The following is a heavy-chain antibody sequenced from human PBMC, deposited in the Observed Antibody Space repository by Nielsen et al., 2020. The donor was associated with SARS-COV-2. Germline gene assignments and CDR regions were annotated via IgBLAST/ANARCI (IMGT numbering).Heavy chain of an antibody. CDR2: INPSGGST. J-gene: IGHJ3*02. CDR1: GYTFTDYH. Sequence: ASVKVSCKASGYTFTDYHMHWVRQAPGQGLEWMGIINPSGGSTSYAQKFQGRVTMTRDTSTSTVYMELSSLRSEDTAVYYCAREISRLWAAAGILDAFDIWGQGTMVTVSS. V-gene: IGHV1-46*01. D-gene: IGHD6-13*01. CDR3: AREISRLWAAAGILDAFDI.